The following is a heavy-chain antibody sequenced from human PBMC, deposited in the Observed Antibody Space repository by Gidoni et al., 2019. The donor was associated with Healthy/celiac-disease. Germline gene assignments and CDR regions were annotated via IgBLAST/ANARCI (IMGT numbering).Heavy chain of an antibody. D-gene: IGHD1-26*01. CDR1: GGSFSGYY. Sequence: QVQIQQWGAGLLKPSETLSLTCAVYGGSFSGYYWSWIRQPPGKGLEWIGEINHSGSTNYNPSLKSRVTISVDTSKNQFSLKLSSVTAADTAVYYCARDRHSGSYYGYYYYGMDVWGQGTTVTVSS. CDR2: INHSGST. V-gene: IGHV4-34*01. J-gene: IGHJ6*02. CDR3: ARDRHSGSYYGYYYYGMDV.